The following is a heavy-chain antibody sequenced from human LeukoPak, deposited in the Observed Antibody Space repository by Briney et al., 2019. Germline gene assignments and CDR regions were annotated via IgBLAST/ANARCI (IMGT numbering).Heavy chain of an antibody. V-gene: IGHV1-2*02. D-gene: IGHD3-16*02. J-gene: IGHJ4*02. CDR2: INPNSGGT. Sequence: ASVKVSCKASGYTFTGYYMHWVRQAPGQGLEWMGWINPNSGGTNYAQKFQGRVTMTRDTSISTACMELSRLRSDDTAVYYCARAPHDYVWGSYPSYWGQGTLVTVSS. CDR3: ARAPHDYVWGSYPSY. CDR1: GYTFTGYY.